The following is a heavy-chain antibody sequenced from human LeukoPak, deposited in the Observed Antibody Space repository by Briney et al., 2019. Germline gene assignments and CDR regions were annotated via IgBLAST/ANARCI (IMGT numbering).Heavy chain of an antibody. CDR1: GGSTSSYY. J-gene: IGHJ4*02. CDR3: ARDTDFGY. Sequence: SETLSLTCTVSGGSTSSYYWSWIRQPPGKGLEWIGNIYYSVSTNYNPSLKSRVTISVDTSKKQFSLKMSSVTAADTAVYYCARDTDFGYWGQGTLVTVSS. CDR2: IYYSVST. V-gene: IGHV4-59*01.